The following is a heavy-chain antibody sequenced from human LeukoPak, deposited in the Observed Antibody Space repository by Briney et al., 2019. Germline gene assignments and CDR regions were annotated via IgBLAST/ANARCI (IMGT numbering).Heavy chain of an antibody. CDR3: AILYYDFWSGSAIFYYYYGMDV. CDR2: ISAYNGNT. J-gene: IGHJ6*02. V-gene: IGHV1-18*01. CDR1: GYTFTSYG. D-gene: IGHD3-3*01. Sequence: ASVKVSCTASGYTFTSYGISWVRQAPGQGLEWMGWISAYNGNTNYAQKLQGRVTMTTDTSTSTAYMELRSLRSDDTAVYYCAILYYDFWSGSAIFYYYYGMDVWGQGTTVTVSS.